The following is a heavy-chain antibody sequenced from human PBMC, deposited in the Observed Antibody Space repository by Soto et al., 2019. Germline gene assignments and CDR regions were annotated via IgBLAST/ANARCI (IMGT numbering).Heavy chain of an antibody. V-gene: IGHV4-34*12. CDR1: GGSISGYY. D-gene: IGHD2-15*01. J-gene: IGHJ1*01. CDR2: FIHSGNS. Sequence: QVQLQQWGAGLLKPSETLSLTCAVYGGSISGYYWSWILQPPGKALEWMGEFIHSGNSSYNPSLKSRVTISVDTYKNQLFLNLCSVTAADTAMYYCARHPVRGRTILVAAEFWGQGNLVTVSS. CDR3: ARHPVRGRTILVAAEF.